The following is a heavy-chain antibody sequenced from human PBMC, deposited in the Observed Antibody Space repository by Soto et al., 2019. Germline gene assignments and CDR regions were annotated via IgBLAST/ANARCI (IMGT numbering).Heavy chain of an antibody. CDR2: ISSSSSYI. CDR3: LCWIGEHRDLPSVPARRSSHHA. J-gene: IGHJ6*01. V-gene: IGHV3-21*01. Sequence: PGGSLRLSCAASGFTFSSYSMNWVRQAPGKGLEWVSSISSSSSYIYYADSVKGRFTISRDNAKNSLFLQMNSLRAEDTAVYYCLCWIGEHRDLPSVPARRSSHHAWG. D-gene: IGHD2-21*01. CDR1: GFTFSSYS.